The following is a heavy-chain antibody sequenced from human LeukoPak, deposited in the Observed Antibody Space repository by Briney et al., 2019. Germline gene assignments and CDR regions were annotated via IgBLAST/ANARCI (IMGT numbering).Heavy chain of an antibody. J-gene: IGHJ6*03. Sequence: PSGSLRLSCAASGFTFSGYSLNWVRQAPGKGLEGVSSISSSSSYIYYADSVKGRFTISRDNSKNTLYLQMNSMRAEDTAAYYCAKGYGREASYYYYMDVWGKGTTVTISS. CDR3: AKGYGREASYYYYMDV. V-gene: IGHV3-21*01. CDR2: ISSSSSYI. D-gene: IGHD1-26*01. CDR1: GFTFSGYS.